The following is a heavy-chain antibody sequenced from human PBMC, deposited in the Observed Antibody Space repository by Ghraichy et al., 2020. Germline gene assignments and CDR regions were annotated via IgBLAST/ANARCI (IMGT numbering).Heavy chain of an antibody. CDR3: AKDNWGNGGYFDY. D-gene: IGHD7-27*01. Sequence: GGSLRLSCAASRFTFSIYAMSWVRQAPGKGLEWVSAISGSGGSTYYADSVKGRFTISRDISKNTLYLQMNSLRAEDTAVYYCAKDNWGNGGYFDYWGQGTLVTVSS. CDR2: ISGSGGST. J-gene: IGHJ4*02. CDR1: RFTFSIYA. V-gene: IGHV3-23*01.